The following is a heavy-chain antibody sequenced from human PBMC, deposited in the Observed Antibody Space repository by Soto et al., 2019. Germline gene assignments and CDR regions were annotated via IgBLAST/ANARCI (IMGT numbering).Heavy chain of an antibody. J-gene: IGHJ5*02. V-gene: IGHV3-48*02. CDR1: VFTFRSYS. Sequence: PWWSLRLSCSASVFTFRSYSTNWFRRAPGKGLEWVSYISISGTAIYYADSVKGRFTISRDDAKNSLYLQMNSLRDEDTSVNYCARDNGIAGSFDPWGQGALVTVSS. CDR2: ISISGTAI. CDR3: ARDNGIAGSFDP. D-gene: IGHD6-13*01.